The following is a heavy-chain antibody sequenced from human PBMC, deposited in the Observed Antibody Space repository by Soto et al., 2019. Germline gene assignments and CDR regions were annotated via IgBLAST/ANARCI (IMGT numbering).Heavy chain of an antibody. Sequence: QVQLQESGPGLVKPSETLSLTCTVSGDSIRSYYWTWIRQPPGKGLELIGYIYYSGRTRYNPALKSRVNISVDMSKNQFSLKLSSVIAADTAVYYCARAYGGFDNGLDVWGQGTAVTVSS. CDR2: IYYSGRT. CDR1: GDSIRSYY. D-gene: IGHD5-12*01. V-gene: IGHV4-59*01. CDR3: ARAYGGFDNGLDV. J-gene: IGHJ6*02.